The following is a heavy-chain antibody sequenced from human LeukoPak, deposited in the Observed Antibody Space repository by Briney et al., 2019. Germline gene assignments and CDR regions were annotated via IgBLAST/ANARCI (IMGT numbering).Heavy chain of an antibody. D-gene: IGHD6-19*01. V-gene: IGHV3-21*01. CDR3: ARSPSYSSGWYQDY. J-gene: IGHJ4*02. CDR2: ISSSSSYI. CDR1: GFKFSSYS. Sequence: GGSLRLSCAASGFKFSSYSMNWVRQAPGKGLEWVSSISSSSSYIYYAVSVKGRFTISRDNAKNSLYLQMNSLRAEDTAVYYCARSPSYSSGWYQDYWGQGTLVTVSS.